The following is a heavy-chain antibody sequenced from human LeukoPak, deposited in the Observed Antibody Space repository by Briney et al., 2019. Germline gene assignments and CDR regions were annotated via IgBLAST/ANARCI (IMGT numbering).Heavy chain of an antibody. D-gene: IGHD3-22*01. Sequence: PGGSLRLSCAASGFTFDDYAMHWVRQAPGKGLGWVSGISWNSGSIGYADSVKGRFTISRDNAKNSLYLQMNSLRAEDMALYYCAKDRYDSSGYYGLDYWGQGTLVTVSS. CDR3: AKDRYDSSGYYGLDY. J-gene: IGHJ4*02. V-gene: IGHV3-9*03. CDR2: ISWNSGSI. CDR1: GFTFDDYA.